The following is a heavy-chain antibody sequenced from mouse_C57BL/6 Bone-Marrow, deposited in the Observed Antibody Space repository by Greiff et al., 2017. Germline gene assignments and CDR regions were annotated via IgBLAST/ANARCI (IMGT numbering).Heavy chain of an antibody. D-gene: IGHD2-3*01. CDR2: ISSGGSYT. J-gene: IGHJ3*01. CDR3: ARLGGYYVAWFAY. V-gene: IGHV5-6*01. Sequence: EVQLQESGGDLVKPGGSLKLSCAASGFTFSSYGMSWVRQTPDKRLEWVATISSGGSYTYYPDSVKGRFTISRDNAKNTLYLQMSSLKSEDTAMYYCARLGGYYVAWFAYWGQGTRVTVSA. CDR1: GFTFSSYG.